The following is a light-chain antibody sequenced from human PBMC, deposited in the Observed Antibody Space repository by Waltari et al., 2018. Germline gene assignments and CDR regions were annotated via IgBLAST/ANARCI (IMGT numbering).Light chain of an antibody. CDR3: QQYNNWPRT. J-gene: IGKJ1*01. V-gene: IGKV3-15*01. CDR2: GAS. CDR1: QSVSSN. Sequence: EIVMTQSPATLSVSPGERATLSCRASQSVSSNLAWYQQKPGQAPRLLIYGASTRDTGIPARFRGSGSGTEFTLTISSLQSEDFAVYYCQQYNNWPRTFGQGTKVEIK.